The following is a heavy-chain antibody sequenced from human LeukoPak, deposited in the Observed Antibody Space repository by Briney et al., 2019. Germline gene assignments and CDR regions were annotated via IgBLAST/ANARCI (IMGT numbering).Heavy chain of an antibody. V-gene: IGHV1-2*02. CDR3: ATPGGLDSNYIFDY. Sequence: SVKVSCNASGYAFTGYYMHWVRQAPGQGLEWMGWINPNSGGTNYAQKFQGRVTMTRDTSISTAYMELSRLRSDDTAVYYCATPGGLDSNYIFDYWGQGTLVTVSS. CDR1: GYAFTGYY. J-gene: IGHJ4*02. D-gene: IGHD4-11*01. CDR2: INPNSGGT.